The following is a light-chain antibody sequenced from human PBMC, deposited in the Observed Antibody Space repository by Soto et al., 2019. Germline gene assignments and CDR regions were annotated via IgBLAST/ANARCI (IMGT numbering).Light chain of an antibody. CDR1: SSDVGGYDF. J-gene: IGLJ1*01. Sequence: QSVLAQPASVSGSPGQSITISCTGTSSDVGGYDFVSWYQQHPGKAPKLMISDVSNRPSGGSNRFSGSKSGNTASLTISGLHAEDEADYYCSSYTSSKTYVFGTGTRSPT. CDR3: SSYTSSKTYV. CDR2: DVS. V-gene: IGLV2-14*01.